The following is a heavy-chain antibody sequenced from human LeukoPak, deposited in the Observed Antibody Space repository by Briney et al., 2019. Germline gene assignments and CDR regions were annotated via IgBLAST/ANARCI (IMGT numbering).Heavy chain of an antibody. CDR1: GGTFSSYA. CDR3: ARGGGTDYSKGEWN. D-gene: IGHD4-11*01. J-gene: IGHJ4*02. CDR2: INPNSGGT. Sequence: ASVKVSCKASGGTFSSYAISWVRQAPGQGLEWMGWINPNSGGTNYAQKFQGRVTMTRDTSISTAYMELIRLRFDDTAVYYCARGGGTDYSKGEWNWGQGTLVTVSS. V-gene: IGHV1-2*02.